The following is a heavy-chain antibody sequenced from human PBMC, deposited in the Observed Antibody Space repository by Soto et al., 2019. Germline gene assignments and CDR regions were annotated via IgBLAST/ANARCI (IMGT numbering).Heavy chain of an antibody. V-gene: IGHV1-69*02. CDR1: EGTFSSYT. J-gene: IGHJ4*02. D-gene: IGHD2-21*02. CDR3: ASAEEYCGGDCYSIDY. CDR2: KIPILGIA. Sequence: QVQLVQSGAEVKKPGSSVKVSCKASEGTFSSYTISWVRQAPGQGLEWMGRKIPILGIANYAQKFKGRVTITADKSTSTGYMELSRLRSEDTAVYYCASAEEYCGGDCYSIDYWCQGTLVTVSS.